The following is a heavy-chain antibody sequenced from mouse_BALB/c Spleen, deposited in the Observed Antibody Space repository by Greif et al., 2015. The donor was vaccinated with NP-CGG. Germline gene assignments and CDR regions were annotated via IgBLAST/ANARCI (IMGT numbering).Heavy chain of an antibody. D-gene: IGHD2-4*01. Sequence: VQLQQSGSVLVRPGASVKLSCKASGYTFTSSWMHWAKQRPGQGLEWIGEIHPNSGNINYNEKFKGKATLTVDTSSSTAYVDLSSLTSEDAAVYCCAKSGDYDTSFDYWGQGTTLTVSS. CDR2: IHPNSGNI. CDR3: AKSGDYDTSFDY. J-gene: IGHJ2*01. CDR1: GYTFTSSW. V-gene: IGHV1S130*01.